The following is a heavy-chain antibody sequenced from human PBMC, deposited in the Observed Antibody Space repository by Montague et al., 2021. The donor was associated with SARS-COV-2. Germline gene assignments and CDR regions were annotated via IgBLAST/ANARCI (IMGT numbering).Heavy chain of an antibody. CDR1: GFTFSSYG. V-gene: IGHV3-30*18. CDR3: AKDQGDCSSSRCFRGWTYYYYGMDV. CDR2: ISYDGSNK. D-gene: IGHD2-2*01. J-gene: IGHJ6*02. Sequence: SLRLSCPASGFTFSSYGIHLVRQAPGKGLEWVAVISYDGSNKHYXYSVKVRFTISRDNSKNTLHLQMNSLRAEDTAVYYCAKDQGDCSSSRCFRGWTYYYYGMDVWGQGTTVTVSS.